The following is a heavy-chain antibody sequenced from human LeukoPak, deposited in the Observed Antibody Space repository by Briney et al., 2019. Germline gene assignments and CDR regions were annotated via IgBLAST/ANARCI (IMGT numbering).Heavy chain of an antibody. V-gene: IGHV1-2*02. D-gene: IGHD6-13*01. CDR1: GYTFTGYY. Sequence: GASVKVSCKASGYTFTGYYMHWVRQAPGQGLEWMGWINPNSGGTNYAQKFQGRVTMTRDTSISTAYMELSRLRSDDTAVYYCARDYEGSSSWYPANAFDIWGQGTMVTVSS. CDR3: ARDYEGSSSWYPANAFDI. CDR2: INPNSGGT. J-gene: IGHJ3*02.